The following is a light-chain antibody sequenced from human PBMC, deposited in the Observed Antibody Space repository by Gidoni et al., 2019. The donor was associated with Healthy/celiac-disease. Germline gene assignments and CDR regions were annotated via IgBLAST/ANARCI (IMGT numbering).Light chain of an antibody. CDR2: AAS. CDR3: QQSYSTPWT. Sequence: DIHMTQSPSSLSASVGDRVTITCRASQSISSYLNWYQQKPGKAPKLLIYAASSLQSGVPSRFSGSGYGTDFTLTISSLQPEDFATYYCQQSYSTPWTFDQGTKVEIK. V-gene: IGKV1-39*01. CDR1: QSISSY. J-gene: IGKJ1*01.